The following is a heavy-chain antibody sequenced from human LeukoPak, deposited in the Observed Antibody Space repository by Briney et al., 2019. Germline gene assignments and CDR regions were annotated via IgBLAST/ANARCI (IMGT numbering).Heavy chain of an antibody. CDR3: ARDPGRSGGSCYSDY. Sequence: GGSLRLSCAASGFTFGSFSMTWVRQAPGKGLEWVSTISSSGSGTYIYYADSVKGRFTISRDNAKNSLYLQMNSLRAEDTAMYYCARDPGRSGGSCYSDYWGQGTLVTVSS. J-gene: IGHJ4*02. D-gene: IGHD2-15*01. V-gene: IGHV3-21*01. CDR1: GFTFGSFS. CDR2: ISSSGSGTYI.